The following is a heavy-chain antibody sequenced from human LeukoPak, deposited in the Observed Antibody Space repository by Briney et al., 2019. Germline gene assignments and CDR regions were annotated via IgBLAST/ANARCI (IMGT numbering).Heavy chain of an antibody. Sequence: ASVKVSCKASGYTFTGYYMYWVRQAPGQGLEWMGYIYPNSGATKYAQKFQGRVTMTRDTSISTAYMDLSGLRSDDTAVYYCGTLLSNGPFDYWGQGSLVTVSS. J-gene: IGHJ4*02. V-gene: IGHV1-2*02. CDR3: GTLLSNGPFDY. CDR1: GYTFTGYY. CDR2: IYPNSGAT.